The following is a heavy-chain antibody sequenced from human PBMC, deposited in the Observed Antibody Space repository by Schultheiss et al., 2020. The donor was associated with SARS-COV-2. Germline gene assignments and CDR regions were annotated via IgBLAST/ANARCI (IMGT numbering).Heavy chain of an antibody. CDR1: GFTFSSYE. CDR3: ARVSATRRRLWFGEFDY. CDR2: ISSSGSTI. Sequence: GESLKISCAASGFTFSSYEMNWVRQAPGKGLEWVSYISSSGSTIYYADSVKGRFTISRDNAKNSLYLQMNSLRAEDTAVYYCARVSATRRRLWFGEFDYWGQGSLVTVAS. V-gene: IGHV3-48*03. D-gene: IGHD3-10*01. J-gene: IGHJ4*02.